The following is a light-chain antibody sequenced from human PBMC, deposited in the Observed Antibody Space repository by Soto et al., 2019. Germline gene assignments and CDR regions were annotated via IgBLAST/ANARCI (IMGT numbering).Light chain of an antibody. CDR2: LVS. J-gene: IGKJ5*01. V-gene: IGKV2-28*01. CDR1: QSLLHSSGYNY. Sequence: EIVITQSPLSLPVTPGEPASISCRSSQSLLHSSGYNYVDWYLQKPGQSQQLLIYLVSTRASGVHERFSGSGSGTDFTLTISSLQAEDVAHYYCMQALQTPLTFGQGTRLEIK. CDR3: MQALQTPLT.